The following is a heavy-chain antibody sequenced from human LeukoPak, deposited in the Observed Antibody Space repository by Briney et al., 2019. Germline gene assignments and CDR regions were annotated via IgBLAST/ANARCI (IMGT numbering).Heavy chain of an antibody. V-gene: IGHV3-48*01. Sequence: GGSLRLSCAASGFTFSSYSMNWVRQAPGKGLEWLSYITGSLNSIHYADSVKGRFTISRDNAKNSVYLQMNGLRLEDTAVYYCARPYDSSGYIGGDAFDIWGQGTMVTVSP. CDR2: ITGSLNSI. CDR3: ARPYDSSGYIGGDAFDI. J-gene: IGHJ3*02. D-gene: IGHD3-22*01. CDR1: GFTFSSYS.